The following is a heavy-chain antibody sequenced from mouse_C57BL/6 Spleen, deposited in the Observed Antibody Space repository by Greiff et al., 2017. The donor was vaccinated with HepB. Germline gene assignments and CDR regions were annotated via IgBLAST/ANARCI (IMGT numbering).Heavy chain of an antibody. CDR3: ARTGTGYYFDS. V-gene: IGHV3-6*01. J-gene: IGHJ2*01. CDR1: GYSITSGYY. D-gene: IGHD3-3*01. CDR2: ISYDGSN. Sequence: EVQLQESGPGLVKPSQSLSLTCSVTGYSITSGYYWNWIRQFPGNKLEWMGYISYDGSNNYNPSLKNRISITRDTSKNQFFLKLNSVTTEDTATYYCARTGTGYYFDSWGQGTTLTVSS.